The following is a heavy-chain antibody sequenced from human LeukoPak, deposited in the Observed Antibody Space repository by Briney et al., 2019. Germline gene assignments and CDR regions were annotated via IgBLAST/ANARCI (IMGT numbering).Heavy chain of an antibody. CDR1: GFTFSSYG. CDR3: ARDKTYYYGSGSYYNAGAFDY. Sequence: GGSLRLSCAASGFTFSSYGMHWVRQAPGKGLEWVAVIWYDGSNKYYADSVKGRLTISRDNSKNTLYLQMNSLRAEDTAVYYCARDKTYYYGSGSYYNAGAFDYWGQGTLVTVSS. V-gene: IGHV3-33*01. CDR2: IWYDGSNK. J-gene: IGHJ4*02. D-gene: IGHD3-10*01.